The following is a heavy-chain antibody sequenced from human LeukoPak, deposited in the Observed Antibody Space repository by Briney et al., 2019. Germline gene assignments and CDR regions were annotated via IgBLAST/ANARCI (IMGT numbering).Heavy chain of an antibody. D-gene: IGHD2-21*02. V-gene: IGHV3-23*01. J-gene: IGHJ4*02. Sequence: SVKGRFTISRDNSKNTLYLQMNSLRAEDTAVYYCAKNQHIVVVTAISSGGDYWGQGTLVTVSS. CDR3: AKNQHIVVVTAISSGGDY.